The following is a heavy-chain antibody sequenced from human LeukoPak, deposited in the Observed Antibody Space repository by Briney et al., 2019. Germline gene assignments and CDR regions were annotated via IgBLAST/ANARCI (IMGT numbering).Heavy chain of an antibody. CDR1: GYTFTGYY. CDR3: ATYGWFGPD. V-gene: IGHV1-2*02. J-gene: IGHJ4*02. CDR2: INPNSGGT. D-gene: IGHD3-10*01. Sequence: SVRVSCKPSGYTFTGYYMHWVRQTPGQGLEWMGWINPNSGGTSYAQKFQGRGTMIRETSISTADMELSRLRSDDTAVYYCATYGWFGPDWGQGTLVTVSS.